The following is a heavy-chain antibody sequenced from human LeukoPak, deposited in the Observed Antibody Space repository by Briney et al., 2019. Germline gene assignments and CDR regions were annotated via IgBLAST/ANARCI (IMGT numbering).Heavy chain of an antibody. V-gene: IGHV3-33*01. CDR3: VRGRSGMDV. CDR1: GFTFTSYG. CDR2: IWHDGNNK. J-gene: IGHJ6*02. Sequence: GGSLRLSCVVSGFTFTSYGMHWVRQAPGKGLEWVAVIWHDGNNKYYSDSVKGRFTISRDNSKNTMYLQMNGLRVEDTAVYYCVRGRSGMDVWGQGNTVTVSS.